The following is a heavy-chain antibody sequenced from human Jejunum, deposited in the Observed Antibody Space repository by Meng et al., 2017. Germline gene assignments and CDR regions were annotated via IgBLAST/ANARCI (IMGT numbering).Heavy chain of an antibody. J-gene: IGHJ4*02. CDR3: ARSPYSGSALPFFDY. Sequence: HVQQPMVGPWLVQPLTNLSLTCTVSCVFLDRPVYYWSWIRQRPEKGLGWIGYIYYSGSTYYNPSLKSRVSISVDTSNKQFSLKLTSVTAADTAVYYCARSPYSGSALPFFDYWGQGSLVTVSS. CDR1: CVFLDRPVYY. V-gene: IGHV4-30-4*01. D-gene: IGHD1-26*01. CDR2: IYYSGST.